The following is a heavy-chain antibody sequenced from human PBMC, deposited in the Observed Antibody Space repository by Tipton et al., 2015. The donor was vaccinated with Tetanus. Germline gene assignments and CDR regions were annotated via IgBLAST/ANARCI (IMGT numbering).Heavy chain of an antibody. CDR1: GASISTYY. J-gene: IGHJ4*02. D-gene: IGHD5-24*01. Sequence: TLSLTCTVSGASISTYYWSWIRQPPGKGLEWIGYIYYRGSTNYYPSLKSRVTMSVDTSKNQFSLNLSSVTAADTAVYYCARGDGSTLHYWGQGTLVTVSS. CDR2: IYYRGST. CDR3: ARGDGSTLHY. V-gene: IGHV4-59*01.